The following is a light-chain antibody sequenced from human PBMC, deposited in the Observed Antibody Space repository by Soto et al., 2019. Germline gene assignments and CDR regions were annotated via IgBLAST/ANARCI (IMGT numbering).Light chain of an antibody. V-gene: IGLV2-23*01. CDR3: SSYAGSGTWV. J-gene: IGLJ3*02. CDR2: EGI. CDR1: SSDVGNSNR. Sequence: QSALTQPASVSRSPGQSITISCTGTSSDVGNSNRVSWYQHHPGTDPKVMIYEGIKRPSGVSIRFSGSKSGNTASLTISGLQAEDEADYYCSSYAGSGTWVFGGGTKLTVL.